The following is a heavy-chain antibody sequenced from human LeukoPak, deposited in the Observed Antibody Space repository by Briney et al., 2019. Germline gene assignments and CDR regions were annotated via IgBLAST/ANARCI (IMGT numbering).Heavy chain of an antibody. CDR1: GGSISSGGYS. J-gene: IGHJ3*02. D-gene: IGHD3-10*01. CDR3: AGDGMVRGVLDAFDI. V-gene: IGHV4-30-2*01. CDR2: IYHSGST. Sequence: PSETLSLTCAVSGGSISSGGYSWSWIRQPPGKGLEWIGYIYHSGSTYYNPSLKSRVTISVDRSKNQFSLKLSSVTAADTAVYYCAGDGMVRGVLDAFDIWGQGTMVTVSS.